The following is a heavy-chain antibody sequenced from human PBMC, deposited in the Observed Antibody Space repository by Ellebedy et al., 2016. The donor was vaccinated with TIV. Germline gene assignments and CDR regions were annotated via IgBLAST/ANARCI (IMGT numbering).Heavy chain of an antibody. Sequence: PGGSLRLSCAASGFAVSSNYMTWVRQAPGRGLEWVSLIYSDGNTNYADSVRGRFTISRDSSKNTLDLQMNSLSAEDTAVYYCARAGEYCDFPQNCYAMDVWGQGTTVTVS. CDR3: ARAGEYCDFPQNCYAMDV. CDR2: IYSDGNT. V-gene: IGHV3-53*01. CDR1: GFAVSSNY. D-gene: IGHD2/OR15-2a*01. J-gene: IGHJ6*02.